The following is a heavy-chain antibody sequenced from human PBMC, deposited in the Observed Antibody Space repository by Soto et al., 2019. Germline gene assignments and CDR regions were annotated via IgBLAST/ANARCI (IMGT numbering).Heavy chain of an antibody. Sequence: GGSLRLSCEGSGFTFHSYSMYWIRRAPGKGLEWVASISYSSKYIYYGDSVKGRFTISRDDAKKSVYLQMNSLKVEDTAVYYCETRGIPRKDDYWGQGTLVTVSS. CDR2: ISYSSKYI. V-gene: IGHV3-21*01. CDR3: ETRGIPRKDDY. J-gene: IGHJ4*02. D-gene: IGHD2-2*02. CDR1: GFTFHSYS.